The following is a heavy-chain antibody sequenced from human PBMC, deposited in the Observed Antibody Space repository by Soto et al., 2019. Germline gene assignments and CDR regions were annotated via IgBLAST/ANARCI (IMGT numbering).Heavy chain of an antibody. D-gene: IGHD1-26*01. Sequence: GGSLRLSCAASGFTLSSYWMSWVRQAPGKGLEWVAHIKQDGSEKYYADSVKGRFIISRDNAKNSLYLQMSSLRAEDTAVYYCHVGISDAFDFWGLGTMVTVSS. J-gene: IGHJ3*01. V-gene: IGHV3-7*01. CDR1: GFTLSSYW. CDR3: HVGISDAFDF. CDR2: IKQDGSEK.